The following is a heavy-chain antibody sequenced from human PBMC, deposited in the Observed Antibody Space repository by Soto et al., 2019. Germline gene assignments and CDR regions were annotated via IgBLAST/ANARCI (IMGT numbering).Heavy chain of an antibody. CDR3: AKDRYLDHDSRGYLFDN. D-gene: IGHD3-22*01. Sequence: EVQLLESGGDSIQPGGSLRLSCAASGFTFNIYAMTWVRQVPGKGLEWVSAISRYGDFTYYADSVEGRFTISRDNSKNTLYLQMNSLRAEDTAVYYCAKDRYLDHDSRGYLFDNWGQGTLVTVSS. V-gene: IGHV3-23*01. J-gene: IGHJ4*02. CDR1: GFTFNIYA. CDR2: ISRYGDFT.